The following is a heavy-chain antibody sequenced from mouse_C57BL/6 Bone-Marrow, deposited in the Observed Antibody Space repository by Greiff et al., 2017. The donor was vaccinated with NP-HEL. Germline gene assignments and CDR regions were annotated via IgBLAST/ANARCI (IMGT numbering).Heavy chain of an antibody. D-gene: IGHD1-1*01. CDR3: ARGGTTVVSTRYFDV. Sequence: QVQLKQSGPELVKPGASVKISCKASGYAFSSSWMNWVKQRPGKGLEWIGRIYPGDGDTNYNGKFKGKATLTADKSSSTAYMQLSSLTSEDSAVYFCARGGTTVVSTRYFDVWGTGTTVTVSS. V-gene: IGHV1-82*01. CDR1: GYAFSSSW. J-gene: IGHJ1*03. CDR2: IYPGDGDT.